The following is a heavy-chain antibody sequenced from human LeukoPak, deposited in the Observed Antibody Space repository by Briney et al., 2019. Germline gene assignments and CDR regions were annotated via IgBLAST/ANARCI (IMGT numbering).Heavy chain of an antibody. CDR2: MYYSGST. Sequence: SETLSLTCSVSGGSISSSSYYWGWIRQPPGKGLEWIGSMYYSGSTYYNPSLKSRVTISVDTSKNQFSLKLSSVTAADTAVYYCARDSSVGHRYMDVWGKGTTVTVSS. V-gene: IGHV4-39*07. J-gene: IGHJ6*03. CDR1: GGSISSSSYY. CDR3: ARDSSVGHRYMDV. D-gene: IGHD2-15*01.